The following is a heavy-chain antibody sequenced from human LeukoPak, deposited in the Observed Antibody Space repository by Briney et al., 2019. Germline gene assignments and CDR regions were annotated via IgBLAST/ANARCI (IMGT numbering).Heavy chain of an antibody. CDR2: IYYSGST. D-gene: IGHD3-22*01. V-gene: IGHV4-39*07. CDR1: GGSISSSSYY. J-gene: IGHJ1*01. CDR3: ARDWNYDSRGVEH. Sequence: SETLSLTCTVSGGSISSSSYYWGWIRQPPGKGLEWIGSIYYSGSTYYNPSLKSRVTISVDTSKNQFSLKLSSVTAADTAVYYCARDWNYDSRGVEHWGQGTLVTVSS.